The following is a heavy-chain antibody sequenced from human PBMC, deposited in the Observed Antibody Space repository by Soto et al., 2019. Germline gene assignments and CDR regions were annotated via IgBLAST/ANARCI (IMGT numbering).Heavy chain of an antibody. V-gene: IGHV4-31*03. D-gene: IGHD1-1*01. J-gene: IGHJ4*02. CDR1: GGSISSGGTGSY. CDR2: IYYTGNT. Sequence: QVQLQESGPGLVKPSQTLSLTCTVSGGSISSGGTGSYWTWFRQLPGQVLEWIGYIYYTGNTYYNPSLKSRPTISIDTSENQFSLKLTSVTAADTAVYFCASGHDAYKVRYWGQGTLVTVSS. CDR3: ASGHDAYKVRY.